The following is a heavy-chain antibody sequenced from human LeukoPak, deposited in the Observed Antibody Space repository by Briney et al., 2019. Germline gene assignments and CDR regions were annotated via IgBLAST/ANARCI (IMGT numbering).Heavy chain of an antibody. Sequence: SETLSLTCAVSSGSIFTSNWWSWVRQPPGKGLEWIGQIFHSGSTSYSPSLKSRVTISVDKSKNQFSLKLTSVTAADTAVYYCARSRNRFYGDNGPDYWGQGTLVTVSS. V-gene: IGHV4-4*02. J-gene: IGHJ4*02. D-gene: IGHD4-17*01. CDR2: IFHSGST. CDR3: ARSRNRFYGDNGPDY. CDR1: SGSIFTSNW.